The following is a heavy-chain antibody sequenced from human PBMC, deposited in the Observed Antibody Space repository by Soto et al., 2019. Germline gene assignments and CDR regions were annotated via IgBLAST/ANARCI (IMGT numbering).Heavy chain of an antibody. J-gene: IGHJ4*02. CDR1: GGSISSGGYS. Sequence: QLQLQESGSGLVKPSQTLSLTCAVSGGSISSGGYSWSWIRQPPGKGLEWIGYIYHSGSTYYTPSPKRGXTXSXXRPKHQFSLKLSSVPAADTAVYSCARRRSGWGIDYWGQGTLVTVSS. D-gene: IGHD6-19*01. CDR3: ARRRSGWGIDY. CDR2: IYHSGST. V-gene: IGHV4-30-2*01.